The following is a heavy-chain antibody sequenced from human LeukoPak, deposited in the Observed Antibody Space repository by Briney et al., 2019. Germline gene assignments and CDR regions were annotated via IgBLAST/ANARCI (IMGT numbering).Heavy chain of an antibody. V-gene: IGHV4-34*01. Sequence: TSETLSLTCAVYGGSFSGYYWSWIRQPPGKGLEWIGEINHSGGTNYNPSLKSRVTISVDTSKNQFSLKLSSVTAADTAVYYCARGYVAVATGGRWFDPWGQGTLVTVSS. CDR3: ARGYVAVATGGRWFDP. CDR1: GGSFSGYY. CDR2: INHSGGT. J-gene: IGHJ5*02. D-gene: IGHD6-19*01.